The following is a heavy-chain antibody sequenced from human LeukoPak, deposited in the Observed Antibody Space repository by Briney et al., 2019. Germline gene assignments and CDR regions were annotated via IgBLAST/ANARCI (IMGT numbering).Heavy chain of an antibody. CDR2: IIPIFGTA. D-gene: IGHD5-18*01. Sequence: SVKVSCKASGGTFSSYAISWVRQAPGQGLEWMGGIIPIFGTANYAQKFQGRVTITADESTSTAYMELSSLRSEDTAVYYCARFIPRGYSYGNKYYFDYWGQGTLVTVSS. CDR1: GGTFSSYA. V-gene: IGHV1-69*01. CDR3: ARFIPRGYSYGNKYYFDY. J-gene: IGHJ4*02.